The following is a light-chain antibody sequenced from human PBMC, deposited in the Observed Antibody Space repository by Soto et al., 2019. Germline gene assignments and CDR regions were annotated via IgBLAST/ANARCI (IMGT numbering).Light chain of an antibody. V-gene: IGLV2-14*01. CDR2: DVS. CDR3: SLYTSSRTLLYV. CDR1: SSDVGGYNY. Sequence: QSALTQPASGSGSPGQSITISCTGTSSDVGGYNYFSWYQQHPGKAPKLMSYDVSNRHSGVSNRFSGSKSGNTASLPIYGVQAEDAADYYCSLYTSSRTLLYVFGAGTKLTVL. J-gene: IGLJ1*01.